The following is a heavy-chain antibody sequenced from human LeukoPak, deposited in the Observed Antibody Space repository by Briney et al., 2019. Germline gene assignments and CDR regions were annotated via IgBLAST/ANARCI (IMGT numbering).Heavy chain of an antibody. CDR1: GYTFTSYG. D-gene: IGHD1-26*01. V-gene: IGHV1-18*01. CDR2: ISAHNGNT. CDR3: ARDVGREWELPDYFDY. Sequence: ASVKVSCKASGYTFTSYGISWVRQAPGQGLEWMGWISAHNGNTKYAQMLQGRVTMTTGASTSTAYMDLRSLRSDDAAVYYCARDVGREWELPDYFDYWGQGTLVTVSS. J-gene: IGHJ4*02.